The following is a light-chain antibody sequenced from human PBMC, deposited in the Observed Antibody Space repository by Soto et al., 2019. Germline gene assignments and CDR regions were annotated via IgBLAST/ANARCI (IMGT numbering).Light chain of an antibody. Sequence: DIQMTQSPSTLSASVGDRVTIACRASQSISDWLAWYQQKPGQAPKFLIYKASNLESGVPSRFSGSGSGTEVTLTISSLQPDDFATYYCQQYDTYPTTFGQGTKVEIK. V-gene: IGKV1-5*03. J-gene: IGKJ1*01. CDR1: QSISDW. CDR2: KAS. CDR3: QQYDTYPTT.